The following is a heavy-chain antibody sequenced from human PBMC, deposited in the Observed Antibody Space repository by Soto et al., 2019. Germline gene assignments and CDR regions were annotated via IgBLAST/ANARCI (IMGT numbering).Heavy chain of an antibody. J-gene: IGHJ4*02. V-gene: IGHV3-23*01. D-gene: IGHD1-26*01. CDR1: GFSFSIYA. CDR2: ISGGGGST. CDR3: ARGPSGDKVDY. Sequence: PGGSLRLSCAASGFSFSIYAMNWVRQAPGKGLEWVSGISGGGGSTHYADSVKGRFTISRDNSKNTLYLQMNSLRVEDTAVYYCARGPSGDKVDYWGQGTLVTVSS.